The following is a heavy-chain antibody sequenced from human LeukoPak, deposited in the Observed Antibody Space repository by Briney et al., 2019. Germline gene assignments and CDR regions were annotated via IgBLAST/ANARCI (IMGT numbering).Heavy chain of an antibody. V-gene: IGHV4-59*08. J-gene: IGHJ4*02. Sequence: PSETVSLTCAVSGGSLNSHYWGWIRQPPGKGLQWIGDIYYTGKNNYNPSLKSPVTISLDTSKDHLSLNLTSVLAADTAIYYCVRHDTGWNSFDYWGQGILVTVSS. D-gene: IGHD6-19*01. CDR2: IYYTGKN. CDR3: VRHDTGWNSFDY. CDR1: GGSLNSHY.